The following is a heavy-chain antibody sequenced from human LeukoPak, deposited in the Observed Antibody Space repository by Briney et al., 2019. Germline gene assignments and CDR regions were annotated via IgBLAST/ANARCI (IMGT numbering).Heavy chain of an antibody. CDR1: GFTFSSYW. D-gene: IGHD2-15*01. J-gene: IGHJ3*02. CDR2: IKQDGSEK. V-gene: IGHV3-7*01. Sequence: GGSLRLSCAASGFTFSSYWMSWVRQAPGKGLEWVANIKQDGSEKYYVDSVKGRFTISRDNAKNSLYLQMNSLRAEDTAVYYCARSGSGHRKNAFDIGSQGTMVTVSS. CDR3: ARSGSGHRKNAFDI.